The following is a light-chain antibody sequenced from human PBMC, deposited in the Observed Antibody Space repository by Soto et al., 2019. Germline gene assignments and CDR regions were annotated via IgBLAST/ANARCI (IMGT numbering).Light chain of an antibody. CDR1: QNVGNK. CDR2: GAS. Sequence: EVVLTQSPATLSVSPGEEATLSCRASQNVGNKVAWYQQKPGQVPNLLIYGASTRATGIPARFSGSGSGTEFTLTISSMQSEDFAVYYCQQYDNWPPWTFGQGTKVEIK. J-gene: IGKJ1*01. V-gene: IGKV3-15*01. CDR3: QQYDNWPPWT.